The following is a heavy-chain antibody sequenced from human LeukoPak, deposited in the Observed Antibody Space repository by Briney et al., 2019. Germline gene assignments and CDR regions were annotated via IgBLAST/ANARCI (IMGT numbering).Heavy chain of an antibody. CDR3: ARDFLYYYDSSGFQRAHDAFDI. J-gene: IGHJ3*02. Sequence: GGSLRLSCAASGFTFSDYYMSWIRQAPGKGLEWVSYISSSGSTIYYADSVKGRFTISRDNAKNSLCLQMNSLRAEDTAVYYCARDFLYYYDSSGFQRAHDAFDIWGQGTMVTVSS. CDR1: GFTFSDYY. V-gene: IGHV3-11*01. D-gene: IGHD3-22*01. CDR2: ISSSGSTI.